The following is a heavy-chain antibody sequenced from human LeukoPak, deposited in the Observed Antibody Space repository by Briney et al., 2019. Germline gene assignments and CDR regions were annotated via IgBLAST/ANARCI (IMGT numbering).Heavy chain of an antibody. CDR2: ISIYSGNT. CDR1: GYTFSSYG. V-gene: IGHV1-18*01. Sequence: ASVKVSCKASGYTFSSYGISWVRQAPGQGLEWMGWISIYSGNTRYIEDLQGRLTMTTDTSTNTAYMELRSLRSDDTAIYFCARGKYFDWGIHVHYFDYWGQGTLVTVSS. D-gene: IGHD3-9*01. CDR3: ARGKYFDWGIHVHYFDY. J-gene: IGHJ4*02.